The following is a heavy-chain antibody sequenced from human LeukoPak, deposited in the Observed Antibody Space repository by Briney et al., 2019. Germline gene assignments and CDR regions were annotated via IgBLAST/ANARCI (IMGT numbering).Heavy chain of an antibody. D-gene: IGHD2-15*01. J-gene: IGHJ6*02. Sequence: YADSVKGRFTISRDNAKNSLYLQMNSLRAEDTAVYYCARDGSDIVVMVAENYYYYGMDVWGQGTTVTVSS. V-gene: IGHV3-21*01. CDR3: ARDGSDIVVMVAENYYYYGMDV.